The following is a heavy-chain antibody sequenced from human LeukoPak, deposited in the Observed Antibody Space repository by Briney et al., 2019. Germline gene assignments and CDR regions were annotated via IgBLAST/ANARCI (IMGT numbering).Heavy chain of an antibody. D-gene: IGHD2-21*01. CDR1: GFTFSTYA. J-gene: IGHJ4*02. CDR2: ISYDGSNE. V-gene: IGHV3-30*01. Sequence: GRSLRLSCEASGFTFSTYALHWVRQAPGKGLEWVSEISYDGSNEYYADSVKGRFTISRGKSKNTLYLQMNSLTAEDSAVYYCARARVRGVSLFAYWGQGTLVTVSS. CDR3: ARARVRGVSLFAY.